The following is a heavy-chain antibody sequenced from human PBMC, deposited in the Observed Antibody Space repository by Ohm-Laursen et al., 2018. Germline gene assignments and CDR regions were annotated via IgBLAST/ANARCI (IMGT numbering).Heavy chain of an antibody. CDR1: GGSINSYY. J-gene: IGHJ5*02. D-gene: IGHD6-19*01. Sequence: SETLSLTCTVSGGSINSYYWSWIRQPAGKGLEWIGHIYTSGSTNYNPSLKSRVTMSVDTSKNQFSLKLSSVTAADTAVYYCARMRFSSGWNDPWGQGTLVTVSS. V-gene: IGHV4-4*07. CDR3: ARMRFSSGWNDP. CDR2: IYTSGST.